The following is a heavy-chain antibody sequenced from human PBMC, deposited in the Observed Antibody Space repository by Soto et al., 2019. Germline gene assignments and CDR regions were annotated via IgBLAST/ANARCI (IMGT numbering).Heavy chain of an antibody. V-gene: IGHV4-34*01. J-gene: IGHJ5*02. CDR3: VSSGSFNWFAP. Sequence: QVQLQQWGAGLLKPSETLSLTCAVYGGSFSGYYWSWIRQPPGKGLEWIGEINHSGSTNYNPSLKRRVTISVDTSKTQFSLKLSSVTAADTAVYYCVSSGSFNWFAPWGQGTLVTVSS. CDR2: INHSGST. D-gene: IGHD3-10*01. CDR1: GGSFSGYY.